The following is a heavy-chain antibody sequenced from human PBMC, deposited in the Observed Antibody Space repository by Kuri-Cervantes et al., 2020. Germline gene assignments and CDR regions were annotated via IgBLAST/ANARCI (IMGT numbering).Heavy chain of an antibody. J-gene: IGHJ3*02. D-gene: IGHD3-22*01. CDR3: ARYPVHYYDSSGYPELDAFDI. CDR1: GDTLTEIS. CDR2: FDPEKGET. Sequence: ASVKVSCKVSGDTLTEISMHWVRQAPGIGLEWMGGFDPEKGETIYAQKFQGRVTMTEDTSTDTAFMELRSLRSEDTAVYYCARYPVHYYDSSGYPELDAFDIWGQGTMVTVSS. V-gene: IGHV1-24*01.